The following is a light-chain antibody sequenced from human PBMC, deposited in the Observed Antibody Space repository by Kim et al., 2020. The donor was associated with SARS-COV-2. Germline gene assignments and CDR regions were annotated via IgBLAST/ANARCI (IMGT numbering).Light chain of an antibody. V-gene: IGKV3-11*01. CDR1: QSVSND. Sequence: EVVLTQSPATLSLSPGERATLSCRASQSVSNDLAWYQQKPGQAPRLLIYDASNRATGIPARFTGSGSGTDFTLTISSLEPEDFAVYYCLQRSHWLTFGGGTKLEIK. J-gene: IGKJ4*01. CDR2: DAS. CDR3: LQRSHWLT.